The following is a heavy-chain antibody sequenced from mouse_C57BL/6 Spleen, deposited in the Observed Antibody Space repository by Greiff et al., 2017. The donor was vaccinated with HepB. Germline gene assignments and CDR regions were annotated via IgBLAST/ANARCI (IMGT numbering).Heavy chain of an antibody. CDR3: ARAAVDWYFDV. D-gene: IGHD1-1*01. CDR1: GFTFSSYA. J-gene: IGHJ1*03. CDR2: ISDGGSYT. V-gene: IGHV5-4*03. Sequence: DVMLVESGGGLVKPGGSLKLSCAASGFTFSSYAMSWVRQTPEKRLEWVATISDGGSYTYYPDNVKGRFTISRDNAKNNLYLQMSHLKSEDTAMYYGARAAVDWYFDVWGTGTTVTVSS.